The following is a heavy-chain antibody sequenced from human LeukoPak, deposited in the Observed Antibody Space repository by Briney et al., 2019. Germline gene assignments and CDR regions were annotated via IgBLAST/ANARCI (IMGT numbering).Heavy chain of an antibody. V-gene: IGHV4-59*01. CDR3: ARVSRSGYDSRGAFDI. CDR1: GGSISTYY. Sequence: SETLSLTCTVSGGSISTYYWSWIRQPPGKVLEWIGYIYYSGSTDYNPSLKSRVTISVDTSKNQFSLRLTSVTAADTAVYYCARVSRSGYDSRGAFDIWGQGTMVTVSS. D-gene: IGHD3-22*01. CDR2: IYYSGST. J-gene: IGHJ3*02.